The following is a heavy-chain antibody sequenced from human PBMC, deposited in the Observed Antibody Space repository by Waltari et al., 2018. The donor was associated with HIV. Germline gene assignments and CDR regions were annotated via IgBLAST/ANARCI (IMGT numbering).Heavy chain of an antibody. Sequence: EVQLAESGGGLVHPGGSLNLSCAASGHTFSASAMHCYGQASGKGLEWVGRIRRKANYYATAYAASVKGRYTISRDDSKTTAYLQMTSLKTEDTAVYYCTRPSSYCSGGSCYPEYWGQGTLVTVSS. D-gene: IGHD2-15*01. CDR1: GHTFSASA. CDR3: TRPSSYCSGGSCYPEY. CDR2: IRRKANYYAT. V-gene: IGHV3-73*02. J-gene: IGHJ4*02.